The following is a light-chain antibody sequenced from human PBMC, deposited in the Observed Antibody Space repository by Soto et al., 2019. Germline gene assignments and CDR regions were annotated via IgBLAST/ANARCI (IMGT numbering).Light chain of an antibody. V-gene: IGKV3-15*01. CDR3: QQYDNWPPT. CDR2: GVS. CDR1: QSVSGN. Sequence: EVLMTQSPATLSVSPGERATLSCKASQSVSGNLAWYQQKPGQAPSLLIHGVSTRATGIPARFRGSVSGTEFTLTISSLQSEDFAVYYCQQYDNWPPTFGQGTKVDIK. J-gene: IGKJ1*01.